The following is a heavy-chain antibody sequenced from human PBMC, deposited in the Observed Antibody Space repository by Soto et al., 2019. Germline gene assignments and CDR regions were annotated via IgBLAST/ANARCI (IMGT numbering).Heavy chain of an antibody. CDR3: ARGKGMEENYYYYGLDI. D-gene: IGHD1-1*01. CDR2: INGGTGQT. J-gene: IGHJ6*02. Sequence: QVQVVQSGAEVKKPGASVKVSCKASGYSFSTYAMHWVRQAPGQSLEWMGWINGGTGQTKFSQRFQDRITSTRDTSASTAYMELSRLRSEDTAVYYCARGKGMEENYYYYGLDIWGQGTTVTVSS. CDR1: GYSFSTYA. V-gene: IGHV1-3*01.